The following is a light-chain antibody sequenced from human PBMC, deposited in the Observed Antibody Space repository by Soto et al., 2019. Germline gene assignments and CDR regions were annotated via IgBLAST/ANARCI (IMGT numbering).Light chain of an antibody. V-gene: IGKV1-5*02. CDR3: QQDMSYS. CDR1: QSISSY. J-gene: IGKJ1*01. Sequence: PPSAFYSQERDRLTIICRARQSISSYLNWYQQKPGKAPKLLIYAASSLQSGVPSRFSGSGSGTEFTLTISGLQPDDCATDYFQQDMSYSFGQGTKV. CDR2: AAS.